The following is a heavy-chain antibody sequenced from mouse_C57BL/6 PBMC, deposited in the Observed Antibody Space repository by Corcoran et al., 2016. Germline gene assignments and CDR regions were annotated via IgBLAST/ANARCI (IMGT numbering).Heavy chain of an antibody. CDR1: GYAFSSYW. CDR2: IYPGDGDT. CDR3: ARKIYYYGSPTDYAMDY. V-gene: IGHV1-80*01. J-gene: IGHJ4*01. D-gene: IGHD1-1*01. Sequence: QVQLQQSGAELVKPGASVKISCKASGYAFSSYWMNWVKQRPGKGLEWIGQIYPGDGDTNYNGKFKGKATLTADKSSSTAYMQLSSLTSEDSAVYFCARKIYYYGSPTDYAMDYWGQGTSVTVSS.